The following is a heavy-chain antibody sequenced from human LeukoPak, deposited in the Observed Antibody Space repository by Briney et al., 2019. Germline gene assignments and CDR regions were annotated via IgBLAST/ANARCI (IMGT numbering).Heavy chain of an antibody. Sequence: GGSLRLSCAASGLTVSSNYMSWVRQAPGEGLEWVSVIYSDGGGGTTYYADSVKGRFTISRDKSKNTLYLQMNSLRAEDTAVYYCAKGAATQGNWFDPWGKGTLVTVSS. D-gene: IGHD1-26*01. CDR1: GLTVSSNY. CDR2: IYSDGGGGTT. J-gene: IGHJ5*02. V-gene: IGHV3-53*01. CDR3: AKGAATQGNWFDP.